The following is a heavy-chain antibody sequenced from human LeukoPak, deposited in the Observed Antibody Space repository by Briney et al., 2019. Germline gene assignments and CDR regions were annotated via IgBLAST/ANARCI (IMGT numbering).Heavy chain of an antibody. CDR1: GYTFTSYD. J-gene: IGHJ4*02. D-gene: IGHD3-10*01. Sequence: ASVKVSCKASGYTFTSYDINWVRQATGQGLEWMGWMNPNSGNTGYAQKFQGRVTMTRNTSISTAYMELSSLRSEDTAVYYCARGSVLWFGELLGYWGQGTLVTVSS. CDR3: ARGSVLWFGELLGY. CDR2: MNPNSGNT. V-gene: IGHV1-8*01.